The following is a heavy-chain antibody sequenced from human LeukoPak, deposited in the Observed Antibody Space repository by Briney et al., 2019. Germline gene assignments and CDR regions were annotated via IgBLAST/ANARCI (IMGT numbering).Heavy chain of an antibody. CDR1: GGSISSGNYY. CDR3: ARVYRVSAIKGNTWFDP. V-gene: IGHV4-30-2*01. CDR2: IYHSGST. D-gene: IGHD5/OR15-5a*01. Sequence: SETLSLTCTVSGGSISSGNYYWSCVRQPPGKGLECIAYIYHSGSTYFNPSLKSRVTISIDRSRNQFSLQLSSVTAADTAMYYCARVYRVSAIKGNTWFDPWGQGTLVTVSS. J-gene: IGHJ5*02.